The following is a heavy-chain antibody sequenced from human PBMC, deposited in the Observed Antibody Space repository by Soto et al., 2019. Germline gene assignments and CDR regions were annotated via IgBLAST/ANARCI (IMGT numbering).Heavy chain of an antibody. CDR1: GYTLTELS. D-gene: IGHD5-18*01. CDR2: FDPEDGET. Sequence: GASVKVSCKVSGYTLTELSMHWVRQAPGKGLEWMGGFDPEDGETIYAQKFQGRVTMTEDTSTDTAYMELSSLRSEDTAVYYCATPGYSYGRYYYGMDVWGQGTTVTVSS. V-gene: IGHV1-24*01. CDR3: ATPGYSYGRYYYGMDV. J-gene: IGHJ6*02.